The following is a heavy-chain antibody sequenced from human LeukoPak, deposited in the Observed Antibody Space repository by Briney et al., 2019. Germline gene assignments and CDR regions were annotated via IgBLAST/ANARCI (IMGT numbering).Heavy chain of an antibody. Sequence: SETLSLTCTVSGGSISSHYWAWIRQSAGKGLERIGRINTSGSTRYSPSLNSRVTMSVDTSKNQISLNLISVTAADTAVYYCARGLTSAYDFNWFDSWGQGTLVTVSS. V-gene: IGHV4-4*07. CDR2: INTSGST. CDR3: ARGLTSAYDFNWFDS. CDR1: GGSISSHY. J-gene: IGHJ5*01. D-gene: IGHD2/OR15-2a*01.